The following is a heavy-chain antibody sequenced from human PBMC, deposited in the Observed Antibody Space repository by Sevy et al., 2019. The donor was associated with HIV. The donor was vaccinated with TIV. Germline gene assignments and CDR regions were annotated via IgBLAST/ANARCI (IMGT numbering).Heavy chain of an antibody. J-gene: IGHJ4*02. CDR3: ARDVEQQLADY. D-gene: IGHD6-13*01. V-gene: IGHV3-21*01. Sequence: GGSLRLSCAASGFTFSNYSMNWVRQAPGKGPEWVSSISTSSTYIYHADSVKGRFTISRDDAKNSLYLQMNSLRAEDMAIYYCARDVEQQLADYWGQGTLVTVSS. CDR1: GFTFSNYS. CDR2: ISTSSTYI.